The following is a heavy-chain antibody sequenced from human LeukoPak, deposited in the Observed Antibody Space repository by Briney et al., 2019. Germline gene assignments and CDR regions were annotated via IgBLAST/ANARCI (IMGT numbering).Heavy chain of an antibody. Sequence: GESLKISCKGSGYNFTNHWIGWVRQMPGKGLEWMGIIFPTDSNTRYSPSFRGQVTISADKSISTAYLQWSSLKAWDTAICYCARHSSRWFAGGGFDIWGQGTMVSVSS. J-gene: IGHJ3*02. CDR3: ARHSSRWFAGGGFDI. D-gene: IGHD6-13*01. CDR2: IFPTDSNT. CDR1: GYNFTNHW. V-gene: IGHV5-51*01.